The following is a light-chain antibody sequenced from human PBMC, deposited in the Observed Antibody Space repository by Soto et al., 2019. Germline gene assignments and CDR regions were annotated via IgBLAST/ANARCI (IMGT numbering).Light chain of an antibody. V-gene: IGLV1-40*01. J-gene: IGLJ1*01. Sequence: SALTRPPSVSGAPGQRVTITYTGSSSNIGAGYDVHWYQQLPGTAPKLLIYGNSNRPSGVPDRFSGSKSGTSASLAITGLQAEDEADYYCQSYDSSLSGYVFGTGTKVTVL. CDR2: GNS. CDR1: SSNIGAGYD. CDR3: QSYDSSLSGYV.